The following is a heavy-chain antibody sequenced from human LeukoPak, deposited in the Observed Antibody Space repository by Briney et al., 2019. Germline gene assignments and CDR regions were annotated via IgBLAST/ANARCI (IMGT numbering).Heavy chain of an antibody. Sequence: SSVTVSCKASGYTFTRYFMHWVRQAPCQGLEWMGCINPNSGGTNCRQKFEARVTMPIDTPINTAYMELSRLRCGDRAVYYCARADDGSYGFSPSDYWGQGTMVTVSS. V-gene: IGHV1-2*02. CDR3: ARADDGSYGFSPSDY. CDR2: INPNSGGT. J-gene: IGHJ4*02. CDR1: GYTFTRYF. D-gene: IGHD5-18*01.